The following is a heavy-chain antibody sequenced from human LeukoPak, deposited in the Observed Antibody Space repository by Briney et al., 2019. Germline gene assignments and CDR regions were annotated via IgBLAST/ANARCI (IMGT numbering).Heavy chain of an antibody. D-gene: IGHD6-19*01. V-gene: IGHV3-7*01. Sequence: GGSLRLSCAASGFTFSRYWLSWVRQAPGKGLEWVANIKQDGSEKEHVDSVKGRFTISRDNAKNSLYLQLSSLRVEDTAVYYCAGGSGWLIEVYWGQGTLVTVSS. CDR2: IKQDGSEK. CDR1: GFTFSRYW. CDR3: AGGSGWLIEVY. J-gene: IGHJ4*02.